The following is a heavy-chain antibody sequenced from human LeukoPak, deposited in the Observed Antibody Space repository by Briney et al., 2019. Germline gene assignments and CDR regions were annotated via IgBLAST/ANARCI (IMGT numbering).Heavy chain of an antibody. D-gene: IGHD3-3*01. J-gene: IGHJ4*02. Sequence: GGSLRLSCAASGFTFSSYWMSWVRQAPGKGLEWVANIKQDGSEKYYVDSVKGQFTICIDKAKNSQYLQINSLRAEDTDVYYCARDAYYDFWSGYYLGRYYFDYWGQGTLVTVSS. V-gene: IGHV3-7*01. CDR2: IKQDGSEK. CDR3: ARDAYYDFWSGYYLGRYYFDY. CDR1: GFTFSSYW.